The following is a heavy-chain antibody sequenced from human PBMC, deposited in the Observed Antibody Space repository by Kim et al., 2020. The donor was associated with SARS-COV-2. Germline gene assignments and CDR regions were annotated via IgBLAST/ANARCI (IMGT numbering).Heavy chain of an antibody. Sequence: AQKFHGRVTMTRDTSTSTVYMELSSLRSEDTAVYYCARDGQLERRSPLDYWGQGTLVTVSS. V-gene: IGHV1-46*01. D-gene: IGHD1-1*01. J-gene: IGHJ4*02. CDR3: ARDGQLERRSPLDY.